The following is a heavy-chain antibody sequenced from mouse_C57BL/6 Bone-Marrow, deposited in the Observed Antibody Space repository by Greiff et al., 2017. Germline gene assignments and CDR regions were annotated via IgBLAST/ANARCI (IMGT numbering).Heavy chain of an antibody. CDR2: IYPRSGNT. V-gene: IGHV1-81*01. Sequence: VNLVESGAELARPGASVKLSCKASGYTFTSYGISWVKQRTGQGLEWIGEIYPRSGNTYYNEKFKGKATLTADKSSSTAYMELRSLTSEDSAVYFCASRDYYGSSFDYWGQGTTLTVSS. CDR3: ASRDYYGSSFDY. D-gene: IGHD1-1*01. CDR1: GYTFTSYG. J-gene: IGHJ2*01.